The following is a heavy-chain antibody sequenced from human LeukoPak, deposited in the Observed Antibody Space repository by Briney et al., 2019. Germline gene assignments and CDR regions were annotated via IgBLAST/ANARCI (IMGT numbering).Heavy chain of an antibody. CDR3: AKDMDHDYDDYGFDY. V-gene: IGHV3-48*03. CDR2: ISSSATFI. J-gene: IGHJ4*02. D-gene: IGHD4-17*01. CDR1: GFTFSSYE. Sequence: PGGSLRLSCAASGFTFSSYEMNWVRQAPGKGLEWVSYISSSATFIYYADSVKGRFTISRDNAKNSLYLQMNSLRAEDTAVYYCAKDMDHDYDDYGFDYWGQGTPVTVSS.